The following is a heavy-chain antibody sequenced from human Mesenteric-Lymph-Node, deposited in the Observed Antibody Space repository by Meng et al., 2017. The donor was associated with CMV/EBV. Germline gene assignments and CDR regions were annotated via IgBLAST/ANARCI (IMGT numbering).Heavy chain of an antibody. J-gene: IGHJ6*02. Sequence: GESLKISCQASGYGFADWWIGWVRQVPGKGLEWVGIIFPGDSRTAYSPSFQGQVTISADKSIRTAYLRWSSLKASDSAMYYCARHEWSGSYSLGGMDVWGQGTTVTVSS. CDR2: IFPGDSRT. CDR3: ARHEWSGSYSLGGMDV. D-gene: IGHD1-26*01. V-gene: IGHV5-51*01. CDR1: GYGFADWW.